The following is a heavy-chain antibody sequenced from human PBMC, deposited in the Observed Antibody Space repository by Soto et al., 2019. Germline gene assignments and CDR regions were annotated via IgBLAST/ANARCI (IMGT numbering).Heavy chain of an antibody. J-gene: IGHJ4*02. CDR2: IYYSAST. CDR1: GGSISSSNYY. D-gene: IGHD5-12*01. CDR3: ARLGEMATGLRYFDY. Sequence: QLQLQESGPGLVKPSETLSLTCTVSGGSISSSNYYWGWIRQPPGKGLEWIGSIYYSASTYFNPSLKSRVSISVDTSKNQFSLRLSSVTAADTAVYYCARLGEMATGLRYFDYWGQGTLVTVSS. V-gene: IGHV4-39*01.